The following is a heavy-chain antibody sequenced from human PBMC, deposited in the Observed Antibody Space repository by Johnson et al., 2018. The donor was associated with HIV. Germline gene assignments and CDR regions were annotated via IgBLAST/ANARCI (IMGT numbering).Heavy chain of an antibody. V-gene: IGHV3-66*01. CDR1: GFTFSDYY. J-gene: IGHJ3*02. Sequence: VQLVESGGGVVQPGRSLRLSCAASGFTFSDYYMSWIRQAPGKGLEWVSVIYSGGSTYYADSVKGRFTISRDNSKNTLYLQMNSLRAEDTAVYYCANFYTDNTLGLFGAFDIWGQGTMVTVS. CDR3: ANFYTDNTLGLFGAFDI. D-gene: IGHD1-1*01. CDR2: IYSGGST.